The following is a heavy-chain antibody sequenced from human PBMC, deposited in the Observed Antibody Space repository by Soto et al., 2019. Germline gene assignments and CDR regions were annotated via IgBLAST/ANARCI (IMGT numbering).Heavy chain of an antibody. V-gene: IGHV3-48*03. Sequence: GGSLRLSCAASGFTFSSYEMNWVRQAPGKGLEGVSYISSSGSTIYYANSVKGRFTISRANAKNSLYLQMNSLSAEDTAVYYCARGGFSSSTSCYEGVRTYNYGMDVWGQGTTVTVSS. CDR1: GFTFSSYE. D-gene: IGHD2-2*01. CDR3: ARGGFSSSTSCYEGVRTYNYGMDV. J-gene: IGHJ6*02. CDR2: ISSSGSTI.